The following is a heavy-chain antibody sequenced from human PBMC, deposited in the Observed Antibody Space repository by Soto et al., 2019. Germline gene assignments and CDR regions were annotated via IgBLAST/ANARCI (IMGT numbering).Heavy chain of an antibody. CDR1: GGSITSYY. D-gene: IGHD5-12*01. J-gene: IGHJ4*02. CDR3: ARRYSGYGDY. V-gene: IGHV4-59*08. CDR2: IYFSGSA. Sequence: PXXTLSLPFTVSGGSITSYYWSWIRQPPGKGLEWIGYIYFSGSANYNPSLKSRVTISVDTSKNQFSLKLSSVTAADTAVYYCARRYSGYGDYWGQGTLVTVSS.